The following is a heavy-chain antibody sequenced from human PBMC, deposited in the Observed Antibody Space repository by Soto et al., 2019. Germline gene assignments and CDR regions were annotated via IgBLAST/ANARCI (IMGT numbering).Heavy chain of an antibody. CDR2: ISGSGGST. V-gene: IGHV3-23*01. D-gene: IGHD2-2*01. CDR1: GFTFSSYA. J-gene: IGHJ5*02. CDR3: ARDSRIVARPAMGSVGFDP. Sequence: GGSLRLSWAASGFTFSSYAMSWVRQAPGKGLEWVSAISGSGGSTYYADSVKGRFTISRDNAKSSLYLQMDSLRAEDTAVYYCARDSRIVARPAMGSVGFDPWGQGTLVTVSS.